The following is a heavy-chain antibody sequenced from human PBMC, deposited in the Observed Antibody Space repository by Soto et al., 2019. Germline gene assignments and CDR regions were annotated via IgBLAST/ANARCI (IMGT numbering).Heavy chain of an antibody. D-gene: IGHD3-22*01. CDR1: GGSISSSSYY. CDR3: AKHILFDCDSRGYARFDL. V-gene: IGHV4-39*01. Sequence: PSETLSLTCTVSGGSISSSSYYWGWIRQPPGKGLEWIGSIYYSGSTYYNPSLKSRVTISVDTSKNQFSLKLSSVTAADTAVYYCAKHILFDCDSRGYARFDLWGQGTTVTVSS. J-gene: IGHJ6*01. CDR2: IYYSGST.